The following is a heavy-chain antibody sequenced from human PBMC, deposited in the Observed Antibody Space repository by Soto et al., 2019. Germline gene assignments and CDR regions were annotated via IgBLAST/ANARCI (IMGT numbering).Heavy chain of an antibody. CDR3: ARQRTVYFARPGDWLDP. CDR2: IYYRGNI. D-gene: IGHD3-9*01. J-gene: IGHJ5*02. CDR1: GASISSADYF. V-gene: IGHV4-30-4*01. Sequence: QVQLQESGPGLVKPSQTLSLTCTVSGASISSADYFWSWIRQPPGQGLEWIGYIYYRGNIFYNPSLESRVTISVDTSKNQFSLKLTSVTAADTAVYYCARQRTVYFARPGDWLDPWGQGTLVTVSS.